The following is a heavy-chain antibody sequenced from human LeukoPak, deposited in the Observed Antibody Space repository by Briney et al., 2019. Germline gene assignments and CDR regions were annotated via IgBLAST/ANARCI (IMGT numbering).Heavy chain of an antibody. J-gene: IGHJ3*02. CDR1: GYTLTELS. D-gene: IGHD3-22*01. CDR2: FDPEDGET. Sequence: GASVKVSCKVSGYTLTELSMHWVRQAPGTGLEWMGGFDPEDGETIYAQKFQGRVTMTEDTSTDTAYMELSSLRSEDTAVYYCATDRSRIVVVLGAFDIWGQGTMVTVSS. V-gene: IGHV1-24*01. CDR3: ATDRSRIVVVLGAFDI.